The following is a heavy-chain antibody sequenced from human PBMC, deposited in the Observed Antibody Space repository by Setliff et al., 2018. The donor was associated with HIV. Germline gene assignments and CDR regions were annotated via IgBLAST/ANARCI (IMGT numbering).Heavy chain of an antibody. CDR1: GYSLTELS. CDR2: FDPEDDET. V-gene: IGHV1-24*01. CDR3: ATSGFYDILTGPTPGVFDI. Sequence: ASVKVSCKVSGYSLTELSIHWVRQAPGEGLEWMGGFDPEDDETVYAEKFQGRVTMTEDTSTDTAYMALSSLRSEVTAMYYCATSGFYDILTGPTPGVFDIWGQGTMVTV. D-gene: IGHD3-9*01. J-gene: IGHJ3*02.